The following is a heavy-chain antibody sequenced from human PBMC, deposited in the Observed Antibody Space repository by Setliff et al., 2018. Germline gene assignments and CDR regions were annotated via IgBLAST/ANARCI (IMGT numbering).Heavy chain of an antibody. CDR3: VRSSAPRVVLAADFDF. J-gene: IGHJ4*02. CDR1: GYIFTNYG. D-gene: IGHD6-19*01. V-gene: IGHV1-18*01. CDR2: MSA. Sequence: ASVKVSCKTSGYIFTNYGINWVQQAPGQGLEWMGWMSAYAQKFQDRVTMTIDTSATTVYMELKSLRSDDTAVYYCVRSSAPRVVLAADFDFWGQGTPVTVSS.